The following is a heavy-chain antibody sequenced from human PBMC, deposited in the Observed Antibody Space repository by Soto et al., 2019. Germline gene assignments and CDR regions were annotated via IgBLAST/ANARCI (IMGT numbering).Heavy chain of an antibody. CDR3: AXEHRYCSSTSCYPDAFDI. V-gene: IGHV3-33*01. D-gene: IGHD2-2*01. CDR1: GFTFSGYG. Sequence: GGSLRLSCAASGFTFSGYGMHWVRQAPGKGLEWVAVIWYDGSNKYYADSVKGRFTISRDNSKNTLYLQMNSLRAEDTAVYYCAXEHRYCSSTSCYPDAFDIWGQGTMVAVS. CDR2: IWYDGSNK. J-gene: IGHJ3*02.